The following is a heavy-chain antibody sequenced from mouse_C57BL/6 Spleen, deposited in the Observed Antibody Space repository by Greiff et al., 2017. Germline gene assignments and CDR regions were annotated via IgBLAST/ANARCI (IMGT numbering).Heavy chain of an antibody. CDR2: INPNNGGT. CDR1: GYTFTDYY. D-gene: IGHD1-1*01. V-gene: IGHV1-26*01. Sequence: EVQLQQSGPELVKPGASVKISCKASGYTFTDYYMNWVKQSHGKSLEWIGDINPNNGGTSYNQKFKGKATLTVDKSSSTAYMELRSLTSEDSAVYYCARSTFHYYGSSWFAYWGQGTLVTVSA. CDR3: ARSTFHYYGSSWFAY. J-gene: IGHJ3*01.